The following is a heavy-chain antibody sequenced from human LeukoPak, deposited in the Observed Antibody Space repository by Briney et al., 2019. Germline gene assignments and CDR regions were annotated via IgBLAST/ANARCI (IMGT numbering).Heavy chain of an antibody. CDR2: IYPGDSDT. D-gene: IGHD2-21*02. V-gene: IGHV5-51*01. CDR3: ARQLVTATGPDAFDI. J-gene: IGHJ3*02. Sequence: GESLKISCKGSGYSFTSYWIGWVRQMPGEGLEWMGIIYPGDSDTRYSPSFQGQVTISADKSISTAYLQWSSLKASDTAMYYCARQLVTATGPDAFDIWGQGTMVTVSS. CDR1: GYSFTSYW.